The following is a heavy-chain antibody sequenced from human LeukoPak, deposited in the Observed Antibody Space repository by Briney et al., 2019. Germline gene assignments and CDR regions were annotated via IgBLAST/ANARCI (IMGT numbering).Heavy chain of an antibody. D-gene: IGHD3-22*01. CDR2: ISSSGSTI. CDR1: GFTFSDYY. J-gene: IGHJ5*02. V-gene: IGHV3-11*04. Sequence: GGSLRLSCAASGFTFSDYYMSWIRQAPGKGLEWFSYISSSGSTIYYAYSVKGRFTLSRDNAKNSLYLQMNSLRAEDTAVYYCARDITMIADGWFDPWGQGTLVTVPS. CDR3: ARDITMIADGWFDP.